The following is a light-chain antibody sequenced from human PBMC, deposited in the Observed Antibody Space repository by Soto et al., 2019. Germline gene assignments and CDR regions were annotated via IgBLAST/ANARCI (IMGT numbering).Light chain of an antibody. CDR3: QQHNDWPLI. CDR1: QSISNN. CDR2: GAS. J-gene: IGKJ4*01. V-gene: IGKV3-15*01. Sequence: EIVMTQSPATLSVSPGERATLSCRASQSISNNLAWYQQIPGQAPRLLIYGASTRATGIPGRFSGSGSGTEFILTISSLQSEDFAVYYCQQHNDWPLIFGGGTKVDIK.